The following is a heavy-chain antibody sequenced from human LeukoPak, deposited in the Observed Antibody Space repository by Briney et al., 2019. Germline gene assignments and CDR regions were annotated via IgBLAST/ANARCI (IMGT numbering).Heavy chain of an antibody. D-gene: IGHD1-14*01. CDR1: GFTFSSYA. Sequence: GGSLRLSCAASGFTFSSYAMSWVRRAPGKGLEWVSAFSGSGGSTYYADSVKGRFTISRDNSKNTVYLQMNSLRAEDTAVYYCAKSSPPPINYWGQGTLVTVSS. CDR3: AKSSPPPINY. J-gene: IGHJ4*02. V-gene: IGHV3-23*01. CDR2: FSGSGGST.